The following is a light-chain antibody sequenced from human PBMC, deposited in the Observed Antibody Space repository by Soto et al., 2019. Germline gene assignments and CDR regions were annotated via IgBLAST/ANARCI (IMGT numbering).Light chain of an antibody. CDR2: GAS. J-gene: IGKJ4*01. Sequence: EIVMTQSPATLSVSPGERATLSCRASQSVSSNLAWYQQKLGQAPRLLIYGASTRATGIPARFSGSGSGTDFTLTISSLEPEDFGVYYCQVRGSGPPELTFGGGTKVDIK. CDR3: QVRGSGPPELT. CDR1: QSVSSN. V-gene: IGKV3-11*01.